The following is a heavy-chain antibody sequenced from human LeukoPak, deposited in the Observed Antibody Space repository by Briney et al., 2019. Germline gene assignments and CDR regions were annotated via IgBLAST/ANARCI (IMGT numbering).Heavy chain of an antibody. V-gene: IGHV4-59*11. CDR3: ARDRDPLPASFYYYYMDV. Sequence: SETLSLTCTVSGGSISSHYWSWIRQPPGKGLEWIGYIYYSGSTNYNPSLKSRVTISVDTSKNQFSLKLSSVTAADTAVYYCARDRDPLPASFYYYYMDVWGTGTTVTVSS. D-gene: IGHD5-24*01. J-gene: IGHJ6*03. CDR2: IYYSGST. CDR1: GGSISSHY.